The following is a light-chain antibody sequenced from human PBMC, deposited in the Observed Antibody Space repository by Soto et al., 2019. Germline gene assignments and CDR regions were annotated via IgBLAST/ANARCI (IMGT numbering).Light chain of an antibody. CDR3: QRGDT. J-gene: IGKJ5*01. CDR1: QSVSSN. CDR2: DAS. Sequence: EIVLTQSPATLSLSPGERATLSCRASQSVSSNLAWYQQKPGQAPRLLIYDASNRATGIPAMFSGSGSGTDFTLTISRLEPEDFAVYYCQRGDTFGQGTRLEIK. V-gene: IGKV3-11*01.